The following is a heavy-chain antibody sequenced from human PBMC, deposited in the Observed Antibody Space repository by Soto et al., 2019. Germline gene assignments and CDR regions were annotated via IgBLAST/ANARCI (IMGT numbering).Heavy chain of an antibody. J-gene: IGHJ4*02. CDR2: TIDSGGRS. V-gene: IGHV3-23*01. CDR3: AKDKMEQWLVGGYYDY. Sequence: ELQLLESGGGLVQPGGSLRLSCAASGFTFSSHAMSWVRQAPGKGLEWVSSTIDSGGRSYHADSVRGRFTISRDNSKNTLYLQMNSLRADDTAIYYCAKDKMEQWLVGGYYDYWGQGALVTVSS. D-gene: IGHD6-19*01. CDR1: GFTFSSHA.